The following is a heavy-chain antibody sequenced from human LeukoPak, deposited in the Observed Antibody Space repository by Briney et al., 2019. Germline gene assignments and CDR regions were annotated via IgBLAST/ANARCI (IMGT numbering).Heavy chain of an antibody. CDR1: GFTFSSYW. D-gene: IGHD2-2*01. Sequence: TGESLRLSCAASGFTFSSYWMSWVRQAPGKGLEWVANIKEDGSEKYYVDSVKGRFTISRDNAKNSLYLQMNSLRDEDTAVYYCARGGDIVVVPAAMDYWGQGTLVTVSS. V-gene: IGHV3-7*01. CDR2: IKEDGSEK. CDR3: ARGGDIVVVPAAMDY. J-gene: IGHJ4*02.